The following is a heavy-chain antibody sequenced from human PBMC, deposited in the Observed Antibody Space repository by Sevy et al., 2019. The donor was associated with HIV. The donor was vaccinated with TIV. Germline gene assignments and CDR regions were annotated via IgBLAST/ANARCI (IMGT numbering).Heavy chain of an antibody. D-gene: IGHD6-13*01. CDR3: ARAPPATSFLVPRGFQH. CDR1: GYSFTTYV. CDR2: IDTNTGNP. V-gene: IGHV7-4-1*02. J-gene: IGHJ1*01. Sequence: GASVNVSCKASGYSFTTYVLNWVRQAPGQGLEWMGWIDTNTGNPTYAQAFTGRFVFSLDTSVSTAYLQISSLKVEDTAVYYCARAPPATSFLVPRGFQHWGQGTLVTVSS.